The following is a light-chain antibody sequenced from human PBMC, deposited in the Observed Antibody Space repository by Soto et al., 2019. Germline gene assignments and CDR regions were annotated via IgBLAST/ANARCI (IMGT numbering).Light chain of an antibody. CDR3: QNYDSAPTWT. V-gene: IGKV1-27*01. J-gene: IGKJ1*01. CDR2: AAS. Sequence: DIQMTQSPSSLSASVGDRVTITCRASQVIRNYLAWYQQKPGKVPRLLIYAASTLQSGVPSRFSGGGYGTDFTLTISSLQPEDVATYYCQNYDSAPTWTFGQGTKVAIK. CDR1: QVIRNY.